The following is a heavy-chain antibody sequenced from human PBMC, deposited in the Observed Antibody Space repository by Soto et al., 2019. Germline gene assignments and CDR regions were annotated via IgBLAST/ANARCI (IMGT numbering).Heavy chain of an antibody. Sequence: PGGSLRLSCVASGFTLSTYAMSWVRQAPGKGLEWVSGITGSGGSTYYADSVKGRFTISRDNAKNTVYLQMNSLRTEDTAVYYCARGPRHGAFDIWGQGTMVTVSS. CDR2: ITGSGGST. J-gene: IGHJ3*02. CDR1: GFTLSTYA. V-gene: IGHV3-23*01. CDR3: ARGPRHGAFDI.